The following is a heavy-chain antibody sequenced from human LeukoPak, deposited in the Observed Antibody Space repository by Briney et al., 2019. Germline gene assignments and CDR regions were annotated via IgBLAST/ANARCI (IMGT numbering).Heavy chain of an antibody. CDR2: IYHSGST. CDR1: GGSISSGGYS. V-gene: IGHV4-30-2*01. D-gene: IGHD3-22*01. Sequence: PSQTLSLTCAVSGGSISSGGYSWSWIRQPPGKGLEWIGYIYHSGSTYYNPSLKSRVTISVDRSKNQFSLKLSSVTAADTAGYYCAKDLPHYYDSSGAGDYWGQGTLVTVSS. J-gene: IGHJ4*02. CDR3: AKDLPHYYDSSGAGDY.